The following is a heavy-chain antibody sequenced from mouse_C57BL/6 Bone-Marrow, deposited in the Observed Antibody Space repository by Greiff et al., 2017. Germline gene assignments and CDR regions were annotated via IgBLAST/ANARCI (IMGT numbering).Heavy chain of an antibody. CDR1: GFTFNDYY. D-gene: IGHD1-1*01. J-gene: IGHJ3*01. CDR2: IDPEDGET. CDR3: ARGSKGVGAY. V-gene: IGHV14-2*01. Sequence: VQLQQSGAELVKPGASVKLSCTASGFTFNDYYMHWVKQRSEQGLEWIGRIDPEDGETNYAPKFQGKDTITADTSSNTAYLQLSSLTSEDTAIYYCARGSKGVGAYWGQGTLVTVSA.